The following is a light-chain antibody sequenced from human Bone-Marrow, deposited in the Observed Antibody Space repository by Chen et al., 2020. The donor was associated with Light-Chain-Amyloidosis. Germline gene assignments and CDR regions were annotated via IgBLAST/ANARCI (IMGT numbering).Light chain of an antibody. CDR1: QSLLHRDGKTY. CDR3: MQGIQLPLT. V-gene: IGKV2D-29*02. J-gene: IGKJ4*01. Sequence: DVALTQTPLSVSVTPGQPASISCKSSQSLLHRDGKTYLYWYLQKPGQSPQLLIYEVSKRFSGVPDRCSGSGSGTDFTLRIGRVEADDVGIYYCMQGIQLPLTFGGGTKVEIK. CDR2: EVS.